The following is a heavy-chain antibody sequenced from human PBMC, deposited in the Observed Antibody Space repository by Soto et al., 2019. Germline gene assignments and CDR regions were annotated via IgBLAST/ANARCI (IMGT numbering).Heavy chain of an antibody. J-gene: IGHJ4*02. CDR1: GPTFIAYY. V-gene: IGHV1-2*02. CDR2: FDLTSVGT. D-gene: IGHD2-2*01. CDR3: ARVSVDVPA. Sequence: QLVQSGAEVKKPGASVRVSCKTSGPTFIAYYIHWVRQAPGQGLEGRGGFDLTSVGTTYEQKFLGRVTLTRDTSINTASMDLNRLTSDDTAVYYCARVSVDVPAWGQGTLITVSS.